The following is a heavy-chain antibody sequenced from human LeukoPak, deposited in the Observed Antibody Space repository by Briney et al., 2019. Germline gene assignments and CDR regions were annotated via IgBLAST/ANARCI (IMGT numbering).Heavy chain of an antibody. V-gene: IGHV3-23*01. J-gene: IGHJ4*02. Sequence: GGSLRLSCAASGFTFSSYGMSWVRQAPGKGLEWVSAISGSGGSTYYADSVKGRFTISRDNAKNSLYLQMNSLRAEDTAVYYCAKVRFGVTARYYFDYWGQGTLVTVSS. D-gene: IGHD3-10*01. CDR2: ISGSGGST. CDR1: GFTFSSYG. CDR3: AKVRFGVTARYYFDY.